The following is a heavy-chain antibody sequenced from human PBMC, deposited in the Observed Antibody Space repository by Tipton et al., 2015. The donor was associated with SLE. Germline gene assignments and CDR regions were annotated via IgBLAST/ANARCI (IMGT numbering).Heavy chain of an antibody. Sequence: TLSLTCSVSGGFIGSSSYYWGWIRQPPGKGLEWIGSVSYLGSTSYNAILESRVTISIDTSKKHFSLKLSSVTAADTAVYYCATSPLTVWGQGTLVTVSS. CDR2: VSYLGST. J-gene: IGHJ4*02. V-gene: IGHV4-39*07. CDR3: ATSPLTV. CDR1: GGFIGSSSYY.